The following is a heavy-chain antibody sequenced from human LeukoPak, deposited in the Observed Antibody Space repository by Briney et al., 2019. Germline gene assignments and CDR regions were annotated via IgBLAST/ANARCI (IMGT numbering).Heavy chain of an antibody. CDR1: GFTFSSYA. CDR3: AKTYSSSRYYFDY. V-gene: IGHV3-23*01. Sequence: GGSLRLSCAASGFTFSSYAMSWVRQAPGKGLEWVSAISGSGGSTYYADSVRGRFTISRDNSKNTLYLQMNSLRAEDTAAYYCAKTYSSSRYYFDYWGQGTLVTVSS. D-gene: IGHD6-13*01. J-gene: IGHJ4*02. CDR2: ISGSGGST.